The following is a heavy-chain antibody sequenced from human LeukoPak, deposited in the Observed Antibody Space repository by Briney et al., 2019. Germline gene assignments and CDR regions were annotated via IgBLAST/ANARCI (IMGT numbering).Heavy chain of an antibody. Sequence: PGGSLRLSCAASGFTFSNAWMSWVRQAQGKGLEWVGRIKSKTDGGTTDYAAPVKGRFTISRDDSKNTLYLQMNSLKTEDTAVYYSSRGRDTRYDFWSGYYSYYYYMDVWGKGTTVTVSS. CDR2: IKSKTDGGTT. V-gene: IGHV3-15*01. J-gene: IGHJ6*03. CDR3: SRGRDTRYDFWSGYYSYYYYMDV. D-gene: IGHD3-3*01. CDR1: GFTFSNAW.